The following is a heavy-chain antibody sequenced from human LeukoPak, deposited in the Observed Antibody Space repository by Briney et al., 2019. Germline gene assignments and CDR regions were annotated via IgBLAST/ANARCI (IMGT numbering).Heavy chain of an antibody. Sequence: GGSLRLSCAASGFTFSTHAMTWVRQAPGKGLEWVSSIDSSGDYTFYADSVKGRFTISRDNSKNTLYLQMNSLRAEDTAVYYCARGLYSSSWSPDYYYGMDVWGQGTTVTVSS. D-gene: IGHD6-13*01. CDR2: IDSSGDYT. J-gene: IGHJ6*02. V-gene: IGHV3-23*01. CDR3: ARGLYSSSWSPDYYYGMDV. CDR1: GFTFSTHA.